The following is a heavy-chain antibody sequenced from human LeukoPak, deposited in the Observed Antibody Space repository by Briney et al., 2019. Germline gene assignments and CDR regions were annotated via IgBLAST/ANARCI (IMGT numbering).Heavy chain of an antibody. CDR2: IKQDGSEK. CDR3: AREHRYCSGGSCYLPYYYYMDV. J-gene: IGHJ6*03. V-gene: IGHV3-7*01. D-gene: IGHD2-15*01. CDR1: GFTFSSYW. Sequence: GGSLRLSCAASGFTFSSYWMSWVRQAPGKGLEWVANIKQDGSEKYYADSVKGRFTISRDNSKNTLYLQMNSLRAEDTAVYYCAREHRYCSGGSCYLPYYYYMDVWGKGTTVTVSS.